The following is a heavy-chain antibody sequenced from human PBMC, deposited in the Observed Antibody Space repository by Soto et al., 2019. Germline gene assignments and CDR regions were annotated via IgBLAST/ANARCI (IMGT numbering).Heavy chain of an antibody. Sequence: PXVSLRLSCTASGFPFNSYAMHWVRQAPGKGLEWVSSMSGSGGRTSYADSVKGRFTISRDTSKNTVYLQMNSLGVEDTAVYHCATQSETSTFDYCGPRTLVTVSS. V-gene: IGHV3-23*01. CDR3: ATQSETSTFDY. CDR1: GFPFNSYA. CDR2: MSGSGGRT. J-gene: IGHJ4*02. D-gene: IGHD3-3*01.